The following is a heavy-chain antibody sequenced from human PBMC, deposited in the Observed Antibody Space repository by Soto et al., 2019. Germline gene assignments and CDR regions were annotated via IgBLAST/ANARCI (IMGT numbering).Heavy chain of an antibody. Sequence: PSETLSLTCTVSGGSISSYYWSWIRQPAGKGLEWIGRIYTSGSTNYNPFLKSRVTMSVDTSKNQFSLKLSSVTAADTAVYYCARGRGDGSGSYYYGMDVCGQGTKVTVYS. CDR1: GGSISSYY. CDR3: ARGRGDGSGSYYYGMDV. V-gene: IGHV4-4*07. J-gene: IGHJ6*02. CDR2: IYTSGST. D-gene: IGHD3-10*01.